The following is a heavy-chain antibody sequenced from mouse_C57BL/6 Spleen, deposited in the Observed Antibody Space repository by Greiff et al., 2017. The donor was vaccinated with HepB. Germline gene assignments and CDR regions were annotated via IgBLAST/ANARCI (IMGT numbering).Heavy chain of an antibody. CDR2: ISSGSSTI. Sequence: EVKLVESGGGLVKPGGSLKLSCAASGFTFSDYGMHWVRQAPEKGLEWVAYISSGSSTIYYADTVKGRFTISRDNAKNTLFLQMTSLRSEDKAMYYCARLTGTVYAMDYWGQGTSVTVAS. D-gene: IGHD4-1*01. CDR1: GFTFSDYG. J-gene: IGHJ4*01. V-gene: IGHV5-17*01. CDR3: ARLTGTVYAMDY.